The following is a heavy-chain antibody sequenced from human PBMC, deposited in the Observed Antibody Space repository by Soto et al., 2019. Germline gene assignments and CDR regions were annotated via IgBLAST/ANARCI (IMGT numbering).Heavy chain of an antibody. J-gene: IGHJ6*02. CDR2: ISGSGGST. CDR3: ATDLIAARHYYYGMDV. Sequence: EVQLLESGGGLVQPGGSLRLSCAASGFTFSSYAMSWVRQAPGKGLEWVSAISGSGGSTYYADSVKGRFTISRDNSKNTLYLQMNSLRAEDTAVYYCATDLIAARHYYYGMDVWGQGTTVTVSS. CDR1: GFTFSSYA. V-gene: IGHV3-23*01. D-gene: IGHD6-6*01.